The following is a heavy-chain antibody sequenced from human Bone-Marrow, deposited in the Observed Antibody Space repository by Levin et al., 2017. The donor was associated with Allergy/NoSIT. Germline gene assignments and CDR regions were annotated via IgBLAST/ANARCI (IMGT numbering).Heavy chain of an antibody. D-gene: IGHD4-17*01. CDR3: AKDRGDYAGFDY. V-gene: IGHV3-43*01. CDR1: GFTYDIYT. J-gene: IGHJ4*02. CDR2: ISWDGVNT. Sequence: GGSLRLSCAASGFTYDIYTMHWVRQAPEKGLKWVSLISWDGVNTYYADSVKGRFTISRDNSKNSLYLQMDSLKIEDTAFYYCAKDRGDYAGFDYWGRGTLVTVSS.